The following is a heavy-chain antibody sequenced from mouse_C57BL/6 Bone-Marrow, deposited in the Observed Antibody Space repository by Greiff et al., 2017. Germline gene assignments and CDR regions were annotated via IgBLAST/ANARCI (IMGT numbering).Heavy chain of an antibody. V-gene: IGHV1-55*01. CDR3: ARSIYYSPLFDY. Sequence: VQLQQSGAELVKPGASVKMSCKASGYTFTSYWITWVKQRPGQGLEWIGDIYPGSGSTNYNEKFKSKATLTVDTSSSTAYMQLSSLTSEDSAVYCCARSIYYSPLFDYWGQGTTLTVSS. D-gene: IGHD1-1*01. J-gene: IGHJ2*01. CDR1: GYTFTSYW. CDR2: IYPGSGST.